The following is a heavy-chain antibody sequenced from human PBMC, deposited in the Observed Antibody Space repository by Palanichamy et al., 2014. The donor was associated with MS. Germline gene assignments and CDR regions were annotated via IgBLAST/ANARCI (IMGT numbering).Heavy chain of an antibody. CDR1: GFSLSDNW. J-gene: IGHJ4*02. Sequence: EVQLVESGGGLVQPGGSLRLSCAASGFSLSDNWMHWVRQAPGKGLVRVARIDNDGTGTSYADSVQGRFTISRDSAKNTVYLQMNCLSAEDTAVYYCTTTFDFWGQGTLVTVSS. CDR3: TTTFDF. CDR2: IDNDGTGT. V-gene: IGHV3-74*01.